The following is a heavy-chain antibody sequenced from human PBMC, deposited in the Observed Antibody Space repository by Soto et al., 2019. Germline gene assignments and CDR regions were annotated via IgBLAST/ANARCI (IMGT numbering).Heavy chain of an antibody. CDR1: GYSFTGYW. V-gene: IGHV5-51*01. CDR2: INPGDSDT. CDR3: ARGEVRMDV. D-gene: IGHD2-2*01. J-gene: IGHJ6*02. Sequence: PGESLKISRKGFGYSFTGYWIGLVRQMPGKGLEWMGRINPGDSDTRYSPAFQGQVTISADKSISTAYLQWSSLKASDTAMYYCARGEVRMDVWGQGTTVTVSS.